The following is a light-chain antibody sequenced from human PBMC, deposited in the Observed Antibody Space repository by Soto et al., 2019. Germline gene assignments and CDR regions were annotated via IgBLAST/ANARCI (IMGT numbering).Light chain of an antibody. CDR3: LQDYNYPYT. CDR1: QDISNY. Sequence: IQMTQSPSSLSASVGDRVTITCQASQDISNYLNWYQQKPGKAPKLLIYAASSLQSGVPPRFSGSGSGTDFTLTISSLQPEDFATYYCLQDYNYPYTFGQGTKLEIK. CDR2: AAS. J-gene: IGKJ2*01. V-gene: IGKV1-6*01.